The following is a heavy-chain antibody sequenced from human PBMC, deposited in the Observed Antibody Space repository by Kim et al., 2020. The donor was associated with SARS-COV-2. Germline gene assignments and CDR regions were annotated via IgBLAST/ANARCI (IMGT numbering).Heavy chain of an antibody. V-gene: IGHV4-39*01. CDR3: AGRGGGGYVNY. D-gene: IGHD5-12*01. Sequence: SETLSLTCTVSGGSISSSSYYWGWIRQPPGKGLEWIGSIYYSGSTYYNPSLKSRVTISVDTSKNQFSLKLSSGTAADTAVYYCAGRGGGGYVNYWGQGTLVTVSS. CDR1: GGSISSSSYY. J-gene: IGHJ4*02. CDR2: IYYSGST.